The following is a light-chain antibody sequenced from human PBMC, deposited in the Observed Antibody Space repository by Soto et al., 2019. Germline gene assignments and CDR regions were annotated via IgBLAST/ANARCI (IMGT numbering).Light chain of an antibody. CDR2: AAS. V-gene: IGKV1-27*01. Sequence: DIQMTQSPTSLSASVGDRVTITCRASRGIRNFVAWYQQKPGKAPKLLIYAASTLQSGVPSRFSGSGSGTDFTLTITSLQPEDVATYSSQKYSSVPVFGPGTKVEIK. CDR3: QKYSSVPV. CDR1: RGIRNF. J-gene: IGKJ3*01.